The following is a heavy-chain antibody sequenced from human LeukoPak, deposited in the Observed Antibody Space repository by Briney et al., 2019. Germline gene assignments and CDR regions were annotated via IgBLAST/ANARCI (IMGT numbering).Heavy chain of an antibody. CDR1: GYTFNNYD. V-gene: IGHV1-8*01. J-gene: IGHJ4*02. Sequence: ASVKVSCKTSGYTFNNYDINWVRQASGQGLEWMGWMNPNSGNTGYAQTFQGRVTMTRSTSISTAYMELRSLRSDDTAVYYCARGLQFWSDYWGQGTLVTVSS. CDR3: ARGLQFWSDY. CDR2: MNPNSGNT. D-gene: IGHD5-24*01.